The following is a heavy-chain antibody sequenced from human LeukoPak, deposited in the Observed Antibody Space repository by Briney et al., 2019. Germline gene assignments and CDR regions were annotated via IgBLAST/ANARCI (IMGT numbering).Heavy chain of an antibody. J-gene: IGHJ4*02. D-gene: IGHD6-19*01. CDR1: GFTFSSYA. CDR2: ISGSGGST. CDR3: AKDFISGWYRDLGY. Sequence: PGGSLRLSCAASGFTFSSYAMSWVRPAPGKGREWVSAISGSGGSTYYADSVKGRFTISRDNSRDTLYLQMNSLRAEDTAVYYCAKDFISGWYRDLGYWGQGTLVTFSS. V-gene: IGHV3-23*01.